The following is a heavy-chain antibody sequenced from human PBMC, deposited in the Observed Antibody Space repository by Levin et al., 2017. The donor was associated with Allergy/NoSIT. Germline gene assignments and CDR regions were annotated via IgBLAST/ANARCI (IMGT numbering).Heavy chain of an antibody. D-gene: IGHD6-19*01. CDR1: GFTFSSYA. CDR2: ISGSGGST. Sequence: GESLKISCAASGFTFSSYAMSWVRQAPGKGLEWVSAISGSGGSTYYADSVKGRFTISRDNSKNTLYLQMNSLRAEDTAVYYCARDPYSSGWYTYWGQGTLVTVSS. V-gene: IGHV3-23*01. J-gene: IGHJ4*02. CDR3: ARDPYSSGWYTY.